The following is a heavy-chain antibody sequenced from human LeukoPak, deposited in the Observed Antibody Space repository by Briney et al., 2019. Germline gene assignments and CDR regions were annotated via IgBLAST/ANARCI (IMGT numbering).Heavy chain of an antibody. V-gene: IGHV3-7*01. CDR2: IKQDGSEK. D-gene: IGHD6-19*01. CDR3: ARGFGSGWYDDAFDI. J-gene: IGHJ3*02. Sequence: PGGSLRLSCAASGFTFSSYWMSWVRQAPGQGLEWVANIKQDGSEKYHVDSVKGRFTISRDNAKNSLFLQMNSLRAEDTAVYYCARGFGSGWYDDAFDIWGQGTMVTVSS. CDR1: GFTFSSYW.